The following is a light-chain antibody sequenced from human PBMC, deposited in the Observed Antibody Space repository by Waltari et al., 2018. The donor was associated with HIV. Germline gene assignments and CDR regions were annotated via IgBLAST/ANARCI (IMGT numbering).Light chain of an antibody. V-gene: IGKV3-11*01. CDR1: QSVSSY. CDR3: QQRSNWPPIT. J-gene: IGKJ5*01. CDR2: DAS. Sequence: EIVLTQSPATLSLSPGERATLSCRASQSVSSYLAWYQHKPGQAPRLLIYDASSRATGIPASFSGSGSGTDFTLTISSLEPEDFAVYYCQQRSNWPPITFGQGTRLEIK.